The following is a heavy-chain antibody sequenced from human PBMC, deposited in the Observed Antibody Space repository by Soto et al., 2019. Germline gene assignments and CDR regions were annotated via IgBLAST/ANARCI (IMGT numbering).Heavy chain of an antibody. CDR1: GGSVSSGSYY. Sequence: SETLSLTCTVSGGSVSSGSYYWSWIRQPPGKGLEWIGYIYYSGSTNYNPSLKSRVTISVDTSKNQFSLKLSSVTAADTAVYYCARGYYDILTGRTGFDPWGQGTLVTVSS. CDR2: IYYSGST. J-gene: IGHJ5*02. D-gene: IGHD3-9*01. CDR3: ARGYYDILTGRTGFDP. V-gene: IGHV4-61*01.